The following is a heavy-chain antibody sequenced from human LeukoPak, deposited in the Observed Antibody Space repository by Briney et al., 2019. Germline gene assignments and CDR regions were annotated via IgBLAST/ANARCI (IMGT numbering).Heavy chain of an antibody. CDR3: ARVGDDSGYSDY. J-gene: IGHJ4*02. D-gene: IGHD3-22*01. V-gene: IGHV4-34*01. Sequence: SETLSLTCAVYGGSFSGYYWSWIRQPPGKGLEWIGEINHSGSTNYNPSLKSRVTISVDTSKNQFSLKLSSVTAADTAVYYCARVGDDSGYSDYWGQGTLVTVSS. CDR1: GGSFSGYY. CDR2: INHSGST.